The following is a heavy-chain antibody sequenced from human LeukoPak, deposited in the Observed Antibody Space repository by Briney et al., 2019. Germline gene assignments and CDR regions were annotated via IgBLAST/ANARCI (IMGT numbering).Heavy chain of an antibody. Sequence: QTATSLRLSCAASGFSFRSHGMHWVRQAPGKGLEWVAVIWYDASDKYYADSVRGRFTVSRDNSKNTFHLQMNSLRVEDTAVYYRVRDRYSKYLDFWGRGTLVIVSS. D-gene: IGHD3-10*01. J-gene: IGHJ2*01. CDR1: GFSFRSHG. CDR2: IWYDASDK. CDR3: VRDRYSKYLDF. V-gene: IGHV3-33*01.